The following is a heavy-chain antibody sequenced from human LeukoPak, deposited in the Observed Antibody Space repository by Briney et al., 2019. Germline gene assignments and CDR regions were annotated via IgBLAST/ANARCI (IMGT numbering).Heavy chain of an antibody. CDR3: ARELAGDYYDSSGYYPFDY. Sequence: ASVKVSCKASGYTFTSYYMHWVRQAPGQGLEWMGIINPSGGSTSYAQKFQGRDTMTRDTSTSTDYMELSSLRSEDTAVYYCARELAGDYYDSSGYYPFDYWGQGTLVTVSS. CDR1: GYTFTSYY. CDR2: INPSGGST. V-gene: IGHV1-46*01. D-gene: IGHD3-22*01. J-gene: IGHJ4*02.